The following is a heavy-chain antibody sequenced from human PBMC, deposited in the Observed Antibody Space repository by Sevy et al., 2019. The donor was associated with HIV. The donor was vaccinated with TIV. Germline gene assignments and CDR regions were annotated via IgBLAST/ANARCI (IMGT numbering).Heavy chain of an antibody. D-gene: IGHD2-21*01. Sequence: SETLSLTCTVSGGSISSYYWSWIRQPPGKGLEWIGSIYYSGSTNYNPSLKSRVTISVDTSKNQFSLKLSSVTAAATAVDYCGRSSCGGGAVEEYYYYMDVWGKGTTVTVSS. J-gene: IGHJ6*03. V-gene: IGHV4-59*01. CDR3: GRSSCGGGAVEEYYYYMDV. CDR2: IYYSGST. CDR1: GGSISSYY.